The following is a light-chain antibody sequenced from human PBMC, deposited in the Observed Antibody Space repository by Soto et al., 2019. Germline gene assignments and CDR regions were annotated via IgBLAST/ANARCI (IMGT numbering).Light chain of an antibody. Sequence: QSALTQPASVSGSPGQSITISCTGTSSDIGDYNYVSWYQQHPGKAPKLMIYDVSNRPSGVSNRFSGSKSGTTASLTISGLQAEDEADYYCSSFTSSSSYVFGPGTKVTVL. J-gene: IGLJ1*01. V-gene: IGLV2-14*03. CDR2: DVS. CDR1: SSDIGDYNY. CDR3: SSFTSSSSYV.